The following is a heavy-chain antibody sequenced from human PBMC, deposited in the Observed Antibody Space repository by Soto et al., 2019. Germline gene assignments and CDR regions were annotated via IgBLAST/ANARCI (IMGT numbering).Heavy chain of an antibody. J-gene: IGHJ5*02. CDR1: GANIIGFY. V-gene: IGHV4-4*07. Sequence: SETLSLTCTVAGANIIGFYWSWIRKSAGKGLEWIGRIYATGTTDYNPSLRSRVMMSVDTSKKQFSLKLRSVTAADTAVYYCVRDGTKTLRDWFDPWGQGISVTVFS. CDR3: VRDGTKTLRDWFDP. CDR2: IYATGTT. D-gene: IGHD1-1*01.